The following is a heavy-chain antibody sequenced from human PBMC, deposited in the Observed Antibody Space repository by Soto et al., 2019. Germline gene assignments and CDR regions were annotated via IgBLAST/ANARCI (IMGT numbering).Heavy chain of an antibody. V-gene: IGHV4-39*02. CDR3: STGEDYYDTSGFFYSFDS. D-gene: IGHD3-22*01. CDR1: GVSISSNSHY. Sequence: SETLSLTCSVSGVSISSNSHYWKWIRQSPGKGLEWIGRIYYHGGTFYNPSLKSRVTISGDTSKNQFSLNLTSVTAADTAVYYCSTGEDYYDTSGFFYSFDSWGPGALVTVSS. CDR2: IYYHGGT. J-gene: IGHJ4*02.